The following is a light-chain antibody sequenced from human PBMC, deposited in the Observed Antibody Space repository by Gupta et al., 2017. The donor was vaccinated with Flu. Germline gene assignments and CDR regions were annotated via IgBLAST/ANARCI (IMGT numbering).Light chain of an antibody. V-gene: IGKV3-20*01. CDR3: QQYGSSRLT. CDR1: RSVSSSY. CDR2: GAS. J-gene: IGKJ4*01. Sequence: EIVLTQSPGTLSLSPADRATLSCRASRSVSSSYLAWYQQKPGQAPRLLIYGASTRATGIPARFSGSGSGTDFTLTISRLEPEDFAVYYCQQYGSSRLTFGGGTKVEIK.